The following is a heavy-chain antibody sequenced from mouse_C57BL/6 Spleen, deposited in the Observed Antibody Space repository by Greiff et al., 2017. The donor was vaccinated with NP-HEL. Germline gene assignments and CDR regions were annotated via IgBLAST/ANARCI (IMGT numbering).Heavy chain of an antibody. CDR3: ARDLYRSWFAY. CDR2: IHPNSGST. D-gene: IGHD2-1*01. V-gene: IGHV1-64*01. CDR1: GYTFTSYW. Sequence: QVQLQQPGAELVKPGASVKLSCKASGYTFTSYWMHWVKQRPGQGLEWIGMIHPNSGSTNYNEKFKSKATLTVDKSSSTAYMQLSSLTSEDSAVYYCARDLYRSWFAYWGQGTLVTVSA. J-gene: IGHJ3*01.